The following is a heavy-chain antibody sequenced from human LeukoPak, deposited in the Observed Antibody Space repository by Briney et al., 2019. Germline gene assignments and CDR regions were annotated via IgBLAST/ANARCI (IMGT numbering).Heavy chain of an antibody. V-gene: IGHV4-39*01. CDR2: VHYTGST. J-gene: IGHJ3*02. CDR3: ARGSSGMVFAFDI. Sequence: PSETLSLTCTVSGVSISNNYFYWAWIRQPPGKGLELIGYVHYTGSTFYNSSLKSRITISADTSQNQFSLSLTSVTAADTAVYYCARGSSGMVFAFDIWGQGTMVTVSS. D-gene: IGHD3-22*01. CDR1: GVSISNNYFY.